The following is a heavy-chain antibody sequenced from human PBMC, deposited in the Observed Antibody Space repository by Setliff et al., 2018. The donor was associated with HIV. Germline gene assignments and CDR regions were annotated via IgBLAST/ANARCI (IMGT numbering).Heavy chain of an antibody. V-gene: IGHV4-31*03. J-gene: IGHJ4*02. CDR3: ARKGSSSRSQEYYYDF. CDR1: GGSISSGGFY. D-gene: IGHD6-13*01. CDR2: IYNTGST. Sequence: SETLSLTCTVSGGSISSGGFYWTWIRQHPGKGLEWIGYIYNTGSTYHSPSLESRVTISIDTSKNQFSLKLNSVTALDTAVYYCARKGSSSRSQEYYYDFWGQGTLVTVSS.